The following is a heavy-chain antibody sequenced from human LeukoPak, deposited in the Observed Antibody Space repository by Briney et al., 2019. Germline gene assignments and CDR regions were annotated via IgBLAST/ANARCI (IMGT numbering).Heavy chain of an antibody. CDR2: IWYVGSNK. CDR3: ARSASRVYFDY. J-gene: IGHJ4*02. CDR1: GPTSSSYG. D-gene: IGHD2-2*01. V-gene: IGHV3-33*01. Sequence: GGSLRLSCEPSGPTSSSYGMHWVRPAPGKGLEWEEAIWYVGSNKYYADSVKGRFTISRDNSKNTLYLPVNGLRAGDTAVYCCARSASRVYFDYWGQGALVTVSS.